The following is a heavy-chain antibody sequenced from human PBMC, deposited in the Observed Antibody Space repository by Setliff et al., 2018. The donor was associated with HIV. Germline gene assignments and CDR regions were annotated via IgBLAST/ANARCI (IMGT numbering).Heavy chain of an antibody. CDR1: GFAFGDYV. J-gene: IGHJ4*02. CDR3: TTDPMSRYYYGSGGYYLLSFDY. Sequence: GGSLRLSCTASGFAFGDYVMSWFRQAPGKGLEWVGFIRSKASGGTTEYAASVKGRFTISRDDSKNTLYLQMNSLKTEYTALYYWTTDPMSRYYYGSGGYYLLSFDYWGQGTLVTVSS. CDR2: IRSKASGGTT. V-gene: IGHV3-49*03. D-gene: IGHD3-10*01.